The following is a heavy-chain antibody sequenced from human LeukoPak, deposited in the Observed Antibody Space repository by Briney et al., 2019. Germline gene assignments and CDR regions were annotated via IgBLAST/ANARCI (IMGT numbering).Heavy chain of an antibody. Sequence: PSETLSLTCAVYGGSFSGYYWSWIRQPPGKGLEWIGEINHSGSTNYNPSLKSRVTISVDTSKNQFSLKLSSVTAADTAVYYCASLWPYQLSAFDIWGQGTMVTVS. CDR1: GGSFSGYY. J-gene: IGHJ3*02. CDR3: ASLWPYQLSAFDI. D-gene: IGHD2-2*01. V-gene: IGHV4-34*01. CDR2: INHSGST.